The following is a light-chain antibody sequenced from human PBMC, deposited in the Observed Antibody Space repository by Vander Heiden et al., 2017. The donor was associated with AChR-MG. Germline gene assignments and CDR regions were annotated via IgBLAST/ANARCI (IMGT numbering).Light chain of an antibody. CDR3: HQLTRYHQ. Sequence: DVQLTQSPSFLSASIGDRVTITCRASLGITNYLAWYQQKPGKAPNLLIYSASTLQSGVPQRFSGSGSETEFTLTIASRQPEDSANYYWHQLTRYHQFGLRTRLDIK. CDR1: LGITNY. V-gene: IGKV1-9*01. J-gene: IGKJ5*01. CDR2: SAS.